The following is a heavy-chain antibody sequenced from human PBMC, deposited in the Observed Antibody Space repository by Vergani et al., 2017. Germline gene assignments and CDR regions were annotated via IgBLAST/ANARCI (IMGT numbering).Heavy chain of an antibody. V-gene: IGHV4-34*02. D-gene: IGHD3-10*01. CDR2: INNDGHT. CDR3: AVLPRVNLVGGEIVTKRTFDY. Sequence: QVQLQQWGAGVVKPSGTLSLTCAVFVESFSSFYWSWLRQPPGKGLEWIGEINNDGHTNYNPSLESRVTVSRDTAKNQFSLNLMSVTAADKAMYYCAVLPRVNLVGGEIVTKRTFDYWSQGSLVTVSS. J-gene: IGHJ4*02. CDR1: VESFSSFY.